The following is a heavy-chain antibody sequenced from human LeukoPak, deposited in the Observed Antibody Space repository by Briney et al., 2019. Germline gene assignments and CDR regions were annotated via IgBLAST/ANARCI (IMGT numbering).Heavy chain of an antibody. D-gene: IGHD1-14*01. CDR3: ARGSPYNGFDY. CDR2: INHSGST. CDR1: GGSFSGYY. V-gene: IGHV4-34*01. Sequence: SETLSLTCAVYGGSFSGYYWSWIRQPPGKGLEWIGEINHSGSTNYNPSLKSRVTISVDTSKNQSSLKLSSVTAADTAVYYCARGSPYNGFDYWGQGTLVTVSS. J-gene: IGHJ4*02.